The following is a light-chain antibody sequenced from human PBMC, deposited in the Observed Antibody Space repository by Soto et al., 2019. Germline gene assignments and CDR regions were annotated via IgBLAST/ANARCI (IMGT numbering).Light chain of an antibody. CDR1: SSDVGTYNL. Sequence: QSALTQPASVSGSPGQSIIISCTGSSSDVGTYNLVSWYQQHPGKAPKLMISEVSKRPSGVSDRFSGSKSGNTASLTISGLQAEDEADYYCSTYAGTNTPVVFGTGTKLTVL. V-gene: IGLV2-23*02. J-gene: IGLJ1*01. CDR2: EVS. CDR3: STYAGTNTPVV.